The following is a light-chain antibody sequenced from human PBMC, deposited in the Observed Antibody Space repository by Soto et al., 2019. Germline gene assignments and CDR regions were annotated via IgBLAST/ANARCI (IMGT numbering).Light chain of an antibody. CDR2: GAS. CDR1: QSVSSI. Sequence: EIVLTQSPGTLSLSPGERATLSCRASQSVSSILAWYQQKPGQAPRLLIYGASTRATGIPARFSGSGSGTDFTLTISRLEPEDFAVYYCQPYNNWPLTFGGGTKVDIK. CDR3: QPYNNWPLT. J-gene: IGKJ4*01. V-gene: IGKV3-15*01.